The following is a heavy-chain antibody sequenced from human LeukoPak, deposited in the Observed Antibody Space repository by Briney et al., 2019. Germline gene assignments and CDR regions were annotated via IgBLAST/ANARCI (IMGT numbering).Heavy chain of an antibody. D-gene: IGHD4-17*01. CDR3: ARSDYGDYGDAFDI. CDR2: INTNTGNP. V-gene: IGHV7-4-1*02. Sequence: ASVKVSCKASGYTFTSYAMNWVRQAPGQGLEWMGWINTNTGNPTYAQGFTGRFVFSLDTSVSTAYLQISSLKAEDTAVYYCARSDYGDYGDAFDIWGQGTMVTVSS. CDR1: GYTFTSYA. J-gene: IGHJ3*02.